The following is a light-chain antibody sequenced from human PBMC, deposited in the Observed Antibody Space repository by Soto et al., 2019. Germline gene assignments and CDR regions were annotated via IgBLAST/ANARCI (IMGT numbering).Light chain of an antibody. CDR2: KAS. CDR1: QSISSW. V-gene: IGKV1-5*03. CDR3: QQYNSYR. J-gene: IGKJ1*01. Sequence: SQVTQCPGTLSASVGGRVTITCRASQSISSWLAWYQEKPGKAPKLLIYKASSLESGVPSRFSGSGSGTEFTLTISSLQPDDFATYYCQQYNSYRFGQGTKVDIK.